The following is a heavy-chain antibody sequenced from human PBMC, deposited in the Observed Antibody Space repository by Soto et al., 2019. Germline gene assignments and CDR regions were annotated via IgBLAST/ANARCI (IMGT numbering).Heavy chain of an antibody. Sequence: LRLSCVASGFTFSRYGMHWVRQAPGKGLEWVAVIWNDGSKQVYDDSVKGRFTISRDNSKNTLYLEMDSLRDEDTSVYYCARDDDYEANAIDLWGQGTLVTVSS. CDR3: ARDDDYEANAIDL. J-gene: IGHJ5*02. CDR2: IWNDGSKQ. V-gene: IGHV3-33*01. CDR1: GFTFSRYG. D-gene: IGHD4-17*01.